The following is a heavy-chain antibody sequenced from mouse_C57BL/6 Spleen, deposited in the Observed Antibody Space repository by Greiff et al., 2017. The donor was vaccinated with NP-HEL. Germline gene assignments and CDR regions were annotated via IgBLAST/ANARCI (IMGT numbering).Heavy chain of an antibody. J-gene: IGHJ3*01. V-gene: IGHV1-64*01. CDR2: IHPNSDNP. CDR3: ARESLTYGNPWFAY. CDR1: GYTFTSYW. D-gene: IGHD2-1*01. Sequence: QVQLQQSGAELVKPGASVKLSCKASGYTFTSYWMHWVKQRPGQGLEWIGMIHPNSDNPNYNEKFKSKATLTVDKSSSTAYMQLSSLTSEDSAVYYCARESLTYGNPWFAYWGQGTLVTVSA.